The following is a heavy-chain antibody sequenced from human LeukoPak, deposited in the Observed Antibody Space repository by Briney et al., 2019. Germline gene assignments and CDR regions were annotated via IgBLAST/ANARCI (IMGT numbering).Heavy chain of an antibody. Sequence: ASVKVSCKASGYTFTSYGISWVRQAPGQGLEWMGWISAYNGNTNYAQKLQGRVTMTTDTSTCTAYMELRSLRSDDTAVYYCARDIGRTYYDILTGITHDGGYWGQGTLVTVSS. J-gene: IGHJ4*02. CDR1: GYTFTSYG. CDR2: ISAYNGNT. D-gene: IGHD3-9*01. V-gene: IGHV1-18*01. CDR3: ARDIGRTYYDILTGITHDGGY.